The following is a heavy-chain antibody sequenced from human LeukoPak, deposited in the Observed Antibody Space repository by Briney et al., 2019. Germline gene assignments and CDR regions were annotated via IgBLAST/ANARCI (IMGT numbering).Heavy chain of an antibody. CDR3: AKSNGYGLADI. V-gene: IGHV4-38-2*02. D-gene: IGHD6-13*01. J-gene: IGHJ3*02. CDR2: IYHSGST. CDR1: GYSINSGYY. Sequence: SETLSLTCTVSGYSINSGYYWGWIRQPPGKGLEWIGTIYHSGSTYYNPSLKSRVTISVETSKNQFSLNLSSVTAADTAVYYCAKSNGYGLADIWGQGTMVTVSS.